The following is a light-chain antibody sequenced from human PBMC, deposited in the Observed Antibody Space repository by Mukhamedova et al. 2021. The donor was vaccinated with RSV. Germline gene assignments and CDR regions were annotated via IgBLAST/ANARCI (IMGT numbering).Light chain of an antibody. Sequence: GERATLSCRTSQSVSRPYIAWYQQKPGQAPRLLIYDGSNGAVGIPDRFSGRGWSGRDFTLIISRLEPEDSALYFCQRYGSFGGGT. J-gene: IGKJ4*01. CDR1: QSVSRPY. CDR2: DGS. CDR3: QRYGS. V-gene: IGKV3-20*01.